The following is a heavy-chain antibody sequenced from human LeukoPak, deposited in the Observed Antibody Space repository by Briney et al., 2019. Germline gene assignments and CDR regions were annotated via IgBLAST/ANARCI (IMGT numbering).Heavy chain of an antibody. D-gene: IGHD3-10*01. CDR3: ARDWRVLLWFGELLRAPVYGMDV. CDR2: INPNSGGT. CDR1: GYTFTGYY. V-gene: IGHV1-2*02. J-gene: IGHJ6*02. Sequence: ASVKVSCKASGYTFTGYYMHWVRQAPGQGLEWMGWINPNSGGTNYAQKFQGRDTMTRDTSISTAYMELSRLRSDDTAVYYCARDWRVLLWFGELLRAPVYGMDVWGQGTTVTVSS.